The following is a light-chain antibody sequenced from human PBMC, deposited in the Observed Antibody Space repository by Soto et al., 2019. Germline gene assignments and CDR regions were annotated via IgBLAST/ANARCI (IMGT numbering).Light chain of an antibody. CDR2: KAS. CDR3: KHYNSYPWT. Sequence: DIQMTQSPSTLSASVGDRVTITCRASQSISSWLAWYQQKPGKAPKLLIYKASSLESGVPSRFSGSGSGTEYTINISSLQTDDFATYYCKHYNSYPWTLGQGTKVEIK. CDR1: QSISSW. J-gene: IGKJ1*01. V-gene: IGKV1-5*03.